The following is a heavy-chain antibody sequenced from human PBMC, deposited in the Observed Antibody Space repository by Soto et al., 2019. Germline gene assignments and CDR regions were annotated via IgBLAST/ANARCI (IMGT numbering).Heavy chain of an antibody. D-gene: IGHD2-15*01. Sequence: SETLSLTCTVSGGSISSSSYYWGWIRQPPGKGLEWIGSIYYSGSTYYNPSLKSRVTISVDTSKNQFSLKLSSVTAADTAVYYCARLISFGGIMYYFDYWGQGTLVTVSS. J-gene: IGHJ4*02. CDR2: IYYSGST. CDR1: GGSISSSSYY. V-gene: IGHV4-39*01. CDR3: ARLISFGGIMYYFDY.